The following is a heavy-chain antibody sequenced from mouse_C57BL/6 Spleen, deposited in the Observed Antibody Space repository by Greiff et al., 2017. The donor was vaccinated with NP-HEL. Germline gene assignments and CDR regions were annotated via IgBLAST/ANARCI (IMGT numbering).Heavy chain of an antibody. CDR3: AREGLGWFAY. Sequence: VQLQESGAELARPGASVKLSCKASGYTFTSYGISWVKQRTGQGLEWIGEIYPRSGNTYYNEKFKGKATLTADKSSSTAYMELRSLTSEDSAVYFCAREGLGWFAYWGQGTLVTVSA. CDR1: GYTFTSYG. J-gene: IGHJ3*01. CDR2: IYPRSGNT. V-gene: IGHV1-81*01. D-gene: IGHD4-1*01.